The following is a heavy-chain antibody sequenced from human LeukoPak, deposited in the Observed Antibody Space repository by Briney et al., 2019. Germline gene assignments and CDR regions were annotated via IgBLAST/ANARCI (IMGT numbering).Heavy chain of an antibody. CDR2: INPSGGST. D-gene: IGHD6-13*01. V-gene: IGHV1-46*01. J-gene: IGHJ4*02. CDR1: GYTFTSYY. CDR3: ARALAAAPPDTFDY. Sequence: VASVKVSCKASGYTFTSYYMHWVRQAPGQGLEWMGIINPSGGSTSYAQKFQGRVTMTRDTSISTAYMELSRLRSDDTAVYYCARALAAAPPDTFDYWGQGTLVTVSS.